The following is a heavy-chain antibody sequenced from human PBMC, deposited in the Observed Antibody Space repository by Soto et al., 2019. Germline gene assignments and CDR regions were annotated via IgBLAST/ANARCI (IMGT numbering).Heavy chain of an antibody. D-gene: IGHD3-22*01. V-gene: IGHV4-61*01. CDR2: TDYSGNS. CDR3: ARQSSYDSEHYHNWFDP. Sequence: QVQLQESGPGLVKPSETLSLTCTVSGGSVSSATDYWTWIRQPPGKGLEWIGYTDYSGNSDRNPSLMSRVTISIDTSKNQFSLTLRSVTAAATAVYASARQSSYDSEHYHNWFDPWGRGILVTVSS. J-gene: IGHJ5*02. CDR1: GGSVSSATDY.